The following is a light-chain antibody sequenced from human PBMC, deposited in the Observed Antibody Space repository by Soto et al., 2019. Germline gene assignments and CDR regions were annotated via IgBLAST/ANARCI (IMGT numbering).Light chain of an antibody. V-gene: IGKV3-15*01. CDR1: ESVYSN. Sequence: EIVMTQSPATLSVSQGERATLSCRASESVYSNLAWYQQKPGQAPTLLIFAASTRATGIPARFSGSGSGTEFTLTISSLQSEDFAVYYCHQDAKWPLTFGGGTKVEIK. J-gene: IGKJ4*01. CDR2: AAS. CDR3: HQDAKWPLT.